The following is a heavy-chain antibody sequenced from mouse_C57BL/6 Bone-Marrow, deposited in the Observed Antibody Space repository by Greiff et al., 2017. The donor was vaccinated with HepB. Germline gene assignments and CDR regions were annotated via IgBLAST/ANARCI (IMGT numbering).Heavy chain of an antibody. V-gene: IGHV6-3*01. CDR3: TWNNYYGSSYDYAMDY. J-gene: IGHJ4*01. D-gene: IGHD1-1*01. CDR2: IRLKSDNYAT. CDR1: GFTFSNYW. Sequence: EVMLVESGGGLVQPGGSMKLSCVASGFTFSNYWMNWVRQSPEKGLEWVAQIRLKSDNYATHYAESVKGRFTISRDDSKSSVYLQMNNLRAEDTGIYYCTWNNYYGSSYDYAMDYWGQGTSVTVSS.